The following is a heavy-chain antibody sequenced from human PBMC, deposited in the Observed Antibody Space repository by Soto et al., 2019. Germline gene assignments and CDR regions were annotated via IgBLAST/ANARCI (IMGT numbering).Heavy chain of an antibody. D-gene: IGHD1-1*01. CDR1: GYTFTSYG. J-gene: IGHJ4*02. CDR3: ARGRYGDY. CDR2: ISAHNGNT. Sequence: QVHLVQAGAEVKKPGASVKVSCKGSGYTFTSYGITWVRQAPGQALAWMGWISAHNGNTDYAQKLQGRVTVTRDTSTSTAYMELRSLRSDDTAVYYCARGRYGDYWGQGALVTVSS. V-gene: IGHV1-18*01.